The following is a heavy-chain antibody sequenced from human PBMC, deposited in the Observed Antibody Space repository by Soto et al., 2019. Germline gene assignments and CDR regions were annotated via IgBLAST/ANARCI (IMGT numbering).Heavy chain of an antibody. CDR3: AAGPIVGATRGFDD. D-gene: IGHD1-26*01. CDR2: IVVGSGNT. CDR1: GFTFTSSA. Sequence: VQESCSASGFTFTSSALQLVRQARGQRLEWIGWIVVGSGNTNYAQKFQERVTITRDMSTSTAYMELSSLRSEDTAVYYCAAGPIVGATRGFDDWGQGTLVTVSS. J-gene: IGHJ4*02. V-gene: IGHV1-58*01.